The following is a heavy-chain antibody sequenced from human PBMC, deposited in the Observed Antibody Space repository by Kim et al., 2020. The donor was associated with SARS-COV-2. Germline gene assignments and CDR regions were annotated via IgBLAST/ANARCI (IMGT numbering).Heavy chain of an antibody. J-gene: IGHJ6*02. V-gene: IGHV4-30-2*04. Sequence: KSRVTISVDTSKNQFSLKLSSVTAADTAVYYCARSIAAAGPSYYYYGMDVWGQGTTVTVSS. CDR3: ARSIAAAGPSYYYYGMDV. D-gene: IGHD6-13*01.